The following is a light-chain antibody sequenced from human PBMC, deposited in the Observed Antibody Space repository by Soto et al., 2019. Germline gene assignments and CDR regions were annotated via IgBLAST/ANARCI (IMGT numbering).Light chain of an antibody. V-gene: IGLV2-14*03. J-gene: IGLJ2*01. CDR1: SSDVGNYHY. Sequence: QSVLTQPASVSGSPGQSITISCTGTSSDVGNYHYVSWYQQHPGKAPKLMIYDVTSRPSGVSNRFSGSKSGNTASLTISGLQAEDEADYYCSSYTTSRTGVFGGGTKLTVL. CDR2: DVT. CDR3: SSYTTSRTGV.